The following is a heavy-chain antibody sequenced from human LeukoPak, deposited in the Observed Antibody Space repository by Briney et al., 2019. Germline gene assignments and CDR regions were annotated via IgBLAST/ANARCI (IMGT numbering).Heavy chain of an antibody. D-gene: IGHD1-26*01. J-gene: IGHJ6*02. CDR1: GFTFSNYY. V-gene: IGHV3-11*06. CDR2: IDTTGSKT. Sequence: GGSLRLSCGASGFTFSNYYMSWIRQAPGEGLEWVSYIDTTGSKTDYADSVKGRFTISRDNAKNTLYLQMNSLRAEDTAVYYCARLTSGSYPYYYYGMDVWGQGTTVTVSS. CDR3: ARLTSGSYPYYYYGMDV.